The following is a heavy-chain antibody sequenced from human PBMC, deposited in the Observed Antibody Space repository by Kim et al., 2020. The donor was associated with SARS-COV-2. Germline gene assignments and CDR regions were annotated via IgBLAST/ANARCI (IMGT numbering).Heavy chain of an antibody. Sequence: ASVKVSCKASGYTFTSYGISWVRQAPGQGLEWMGWISAYNGNTNYAQKLQGRVTMTTDTSTSTAYMELRSLRSDDTVVYYCARDKRYQLLYYYYGMDVWGQGTTVTVSS. V-gene: IGHV1-18*04. J-gene: IGHJ6*02. CDR1: GYTFTSYG. CDR3: ARDKRYQLLYYYYGMDV. CDR2: ISAYNGNT. D-gene: IGHD2-2*01.